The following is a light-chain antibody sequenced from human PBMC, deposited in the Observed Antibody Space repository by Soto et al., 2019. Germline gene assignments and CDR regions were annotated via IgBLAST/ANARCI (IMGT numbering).Light chain of an antibody. CDR2: SAS. CDR1: QSISNY. V-gene: IGKV1-39*01. J-gene: IGKJ2*01. Sequence: DIQMTQSPSSLSASVGDRVTITCRASQSISNYLNWYQQKPGKAPKLLISSASSLQTGVPSRFSGSGSGTDLALTISSLRPEDFATYYCQQSYSTPPMYTFGQGTKVEI. CDR3: QQSYSTPPMYT.